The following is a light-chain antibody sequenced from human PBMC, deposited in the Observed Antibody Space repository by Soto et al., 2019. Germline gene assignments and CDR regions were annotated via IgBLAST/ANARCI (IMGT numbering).Light chain of an antibody. CDR3: QQYNSYSRT. V-gene: IGKV1-5*03. CDR1: RDISSY. Sequence: DIQMTQSPSTLSASVGDRVTITCRASRDISSYLAWYQQKAGKAPKLLIYKASSLESGVPSRFSGSGSGTEFTLTISSLQPDDFATYYCQQYNSYSRTFGQGTKLEIK. J-gene: IGKJ2*02. CDR2: KAS.